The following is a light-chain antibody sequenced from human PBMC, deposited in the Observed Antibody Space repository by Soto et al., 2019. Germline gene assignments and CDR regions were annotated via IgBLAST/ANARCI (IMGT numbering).Light chain of an antibody. CDR3: QQYNNWPLT. V-gene: IGKV3-15*01. Sequence: EIVMTQSPATLSVSPGERASLSCRASQTVSSNLAWYQQKPGQPPRLPLYGASTRATGIPARFSGSGSGTEFTLTISSLQSEDFAVYYCQQYNNWPLTFGGGTKVEIK. CDR1: QTVSSN. CDR2: GAS. J-gene: IGKJ4*01.